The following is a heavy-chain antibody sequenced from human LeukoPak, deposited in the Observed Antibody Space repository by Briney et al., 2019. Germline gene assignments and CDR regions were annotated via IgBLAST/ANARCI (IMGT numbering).Heavy chain of an antibody. CDR2: IYYSGST. J-gene: IGHJ5*02. V-gene: IGHV4-31*11. D-gene: IGHD2-2*02. Sequence: SETLSLTCAVSGGSLSSSSYYWAWIRQPPGKGLEWIGYIYYSGSTYSNPSLKSRVTISVDTSKNQFSLNLSSVTAADTAVYYCARYCRSTNCYKGGFDPWGQGTLVTVSS. CDR3: ARYCRSTNCYKGGFDP. CDR1: GGSLSSSSYY.